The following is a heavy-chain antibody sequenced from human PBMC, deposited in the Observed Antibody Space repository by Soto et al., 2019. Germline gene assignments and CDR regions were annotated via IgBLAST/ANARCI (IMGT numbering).Heavy chain of an antibody. CDR3: ARARGGYEKFDY. Sequence: QVQLQESGPGLVKPSETLSLTCTVSGGSVSSGSYYWSWIRQPPGKGLEWIGYIYYSGSTNYNPSLKSRVTISVDTSKNQFSLKLSSVTAADTAVYYCARARGGYEKFDYWGRGTLVTVSS. D-gene: IGHD5-12*01. V-gene: IGHV4-61*01. CDR1: GGSVSSGSYY. J-gene: IGHJ4*02. CDR2: IYYSGST.